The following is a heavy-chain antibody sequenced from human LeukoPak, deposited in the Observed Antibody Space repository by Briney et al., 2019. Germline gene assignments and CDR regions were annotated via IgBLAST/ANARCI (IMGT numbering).Heavy chain of an antibody. CDR2: INSDGGGT. CDR3: ARDVPHNWFDT. CDR1: GITFGNNW. V-gene: IGHV3-74*01. J-gene: IGHJ5*02. Sequence: GGSLRLSCAASGITFGNNWMHWVRQAPGKGLVWISRINSDGGGTIYADSVKGRFTVSRDNAKNTLYLQMNSLRAEDTAVYYCARDVPHNWFDTWGQGTLVTVSS.